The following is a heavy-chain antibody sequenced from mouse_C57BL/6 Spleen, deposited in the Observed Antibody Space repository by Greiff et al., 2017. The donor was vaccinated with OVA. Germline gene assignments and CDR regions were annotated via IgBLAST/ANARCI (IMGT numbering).Heavy chain of an antibody. CDR3: ARPSYGYWYFDV. D-gene: IGHD2-10*01. Sequence: EVQLKESGGGLVQPGGSLKLSCAASGFTFSDYYMYWVRQTPEKRLEWVAYISNGGGSTYYPDTVKGRFTISRDNAKNTLYLQMSRLKSEDTAMYYCARPSYGYWYFDVWGTGTTVTVSS. V-gene: IGHV5-12*01. CDR1: GFTFSDYY. J-gene: IGHJ1*03. CDR2: ISNGGGST.